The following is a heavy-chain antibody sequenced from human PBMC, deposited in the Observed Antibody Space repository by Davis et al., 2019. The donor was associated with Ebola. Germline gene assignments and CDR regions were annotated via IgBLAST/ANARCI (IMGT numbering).Heavy chain of an antibody. CDR3: ARRDIVVVASRSRDYYYYGMDV. D-gene: IGHD2-15*01. J-gene: IGHJ6*02. V-gene: IGHV1-18*01. CDR2: ISTYNGNT. CDR1: GYSFTDDG. Sequence: ASVKVSCKASGYSFTDDGISWVRQAPGQGLEWMGWISTYNGNTNYAQKVQGRITMTTDTSTSTAYMELRSLRSDDTAVYYCARRDIVVVASRSRDYYYYGMDVWGQGTTVTVSS.